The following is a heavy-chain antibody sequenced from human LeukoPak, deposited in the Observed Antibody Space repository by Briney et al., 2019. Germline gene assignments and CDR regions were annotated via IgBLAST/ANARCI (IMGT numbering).Heavy chain of an antibody. V-gene: IGHV4-59*08. CDR1: GGSFSGYY. D-gene: IGHD1-26*01. Sequence: SETLSLTCAVYGGSFSGYYWSWIRQPPGKGLEWIGYIYYSGSTNYNPSLKSRVTISVDTSKNQFSLKLSSVTAADTAVYYCARHVRGGVGGSSTGMFDYWGQGTLVTVSS. CDR3: ARHVRGGVGGSSTGMFDY. J-gene: IGHJ4*02. CDR2: IYYSGST.